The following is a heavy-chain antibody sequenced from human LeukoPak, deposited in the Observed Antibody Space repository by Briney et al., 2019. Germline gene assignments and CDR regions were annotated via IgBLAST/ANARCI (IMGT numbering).Heavy chain of an antibody. CDR3: ATAKRGYSGYDSFDY. Sequence: ASVKVSCKVSGYTLTELSMHWVRQAPGKGPEWMGGFDPEDGETIYAQKFQGRVTMTEDTSTDTAYMELSSLRSEDTAVYYCATAKRGYSGYDSFDYWGQGTLVTVSS. J-gene: IGHJ4*02. V-gene: IGHV1-24*01. CDR1: GYTLTELS. CDR2: FDPEDGET. D-gene: IGHD5-12*01.